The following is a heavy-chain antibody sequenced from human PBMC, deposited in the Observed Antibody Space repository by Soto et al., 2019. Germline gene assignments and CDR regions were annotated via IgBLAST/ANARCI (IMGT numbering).Heavy chain of an antibody. CDR3: TRDERWLQLHDPFDM. V-gene: IGHV3-74*01. CDR2: INGDGSSA. CDR1: GFTFNSYW. J-gene: IGHJ3*02. Sequence: EVQLVESGGGLVQPGGSLRLSCAASGFTFNSYWMHWVPQAPGKGLVWVSRINGDGSSADYADSVKGRFTASRDNAKNTQYLQMNSLRAEDTSVYFCTRDERWLQLHDPFDMWGQGTVVTVSS. D-gene: IGHD1-1*01.